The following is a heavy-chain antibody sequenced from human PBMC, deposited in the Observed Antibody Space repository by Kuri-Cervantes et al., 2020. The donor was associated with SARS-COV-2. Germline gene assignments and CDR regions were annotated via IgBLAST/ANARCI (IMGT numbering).Heavy chain of an antibody. CDR3: ARDSLRGIFGVVIIDY. V-gene: IGHV3-48*01. D-gene: IGHD3-3*01. CDR2: ISSSSSTI. CDR1: GFTFSSYS. J-gene: IGHJ4*02. Sequence: GGSLRLSCAASGFTFSSYSMNWVRQAPGKGLEWVSYISSSSSTIYYADSVKGRLTISRDNAKNSLYLQMNSLRAEDTAVYYCARDSLRGIFGVVIIDYWGQGTLVTVSS.